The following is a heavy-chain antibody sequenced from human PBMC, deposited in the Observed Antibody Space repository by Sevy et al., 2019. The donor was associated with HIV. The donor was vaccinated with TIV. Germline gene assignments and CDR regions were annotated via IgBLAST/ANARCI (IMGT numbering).Heavy chain of an antibody. J-gene: IGHJ4*02. V-gene: IGHV3-23*01. CDR3: AKEGGSGWYRD. CDR2: ISASGGST. CDR1: EFTFSSYG. D-gene: IGHD6-19*01. Sequence: GGSLRLSCAASEFTFSSYGMSWVRQAPGKGLEWVSGISASGGSTYYADSVKGRFTISRDNSKNTVYLQMNSLRAEDTAVYYCAKEGGSGWYRDWGQGTLVTVSS.